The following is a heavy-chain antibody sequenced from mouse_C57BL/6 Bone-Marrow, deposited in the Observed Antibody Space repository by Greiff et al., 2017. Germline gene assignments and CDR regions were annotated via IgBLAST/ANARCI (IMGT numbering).Heavy chain of an antibody. CDR3: ARGDWNYYGSSHWYFAV. CDR2: INPNNGGT. D-gene: IGHD1-1*01. J-gene: IGHJ1*03. Sequence: EVQLQQSGPELVKPGASVKISCKASGYTFTDYYMHWVKQSHGQSLEWIGDINPNNGGTSYNQKFKGKATLTVDKSSSTAYMELRSRTSEDSAVYYCARGDWNYYGSSHWYFAVWGTGTTVTVSS. V-gene: IGHV1-26*01. CDR1: GYTFTDYY.